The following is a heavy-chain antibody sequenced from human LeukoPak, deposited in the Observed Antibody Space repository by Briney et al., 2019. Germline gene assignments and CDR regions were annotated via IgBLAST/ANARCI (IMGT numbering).Heavy chain of an antibody. J-gene: IGHJ6*02. CDR2: IYYSGST. CDR3: ARDSSLAVAGISYYYYGMDV. V-gene: IGHV4-39*07. CDR1: GASISSSVYY. Sequence: SETLSLTCTVSGASISSSVYYWGWIRQPPGKGLEWIGSIYYSGSTYYNASLKSRVTISVDTSKNQFSLKLSSVTAADTAVYYCARDSSLAVAGISYYYYGMDVWGQGTTVTVSS. D-gene: IGHD6-19*01.